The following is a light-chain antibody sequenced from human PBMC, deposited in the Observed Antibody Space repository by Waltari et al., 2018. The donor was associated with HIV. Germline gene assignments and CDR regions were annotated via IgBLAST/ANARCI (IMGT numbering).Light chain of an antibody. V-gene: IGLV1-51*01. CDR1: SSNIGNNF. CDR3: GTWDNSLKTVV. J-gene: IGLJ2*01. CDR2: DNN. Sequence: QSVLPQPPSVSAAPGQTVSISCSGFSSNIGNNFVSWCHQLPGKAPKLLIFDNNKRPSGIPDRVSASKSGTSATLAITGLQTGDEGDYYCGTWDNSLKTVVFGGGTKVTVL.